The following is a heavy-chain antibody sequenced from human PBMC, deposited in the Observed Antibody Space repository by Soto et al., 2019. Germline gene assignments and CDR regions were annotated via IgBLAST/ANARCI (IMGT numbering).Heavy chain of an antibody. CDR3: ASSYTLNYGMDV. Sequence: LGESLKISCKGSGYSFTSYWISWVRQMPGKGLEWMGRIDPSDSYTNYSLSFQGHVTISADKSISTAYLQWSSLKASDTAMYYCASSYTLNYGMDVWGQGTTVTVSS. CDR2: IDPSDSYT. D-gene: IGHD3-16*02. J-gene: IGHJ6*02. V-gene: IGHV5-10-1*01. CDR1: GYSFTSYW.